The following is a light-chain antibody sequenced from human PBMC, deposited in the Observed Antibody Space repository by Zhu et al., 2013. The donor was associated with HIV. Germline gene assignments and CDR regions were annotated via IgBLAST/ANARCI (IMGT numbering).Light chain of an antibody. CDR1: QSVSSN. Sequence: EIALTQSPGTLSLSPGERATLSCRASQSVSSNLAWYQQKPGQAPRLLIYGASTRATGIPARFSGSGSGTEFTLTISSLQSEDFAVYYCQQYDNWPAGTFGRGTKLEIK. CDR2: GAS. V-gene: IGKV3-15*01. J-gene: IGKJ2*02. CDR3: QQYDNWPAGT.